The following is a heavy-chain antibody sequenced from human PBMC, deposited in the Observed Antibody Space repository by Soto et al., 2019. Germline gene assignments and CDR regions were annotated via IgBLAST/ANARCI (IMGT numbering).Heavy chain of an antibody. CDR1: GFTFSSYS. J-gene: IGHJ4*02. CDR3: ARLGIAARLILDY. V-gene: IGHV3-21*01. Sequence: PGGSLRLSCAASGFTFSSYSMNWVRQAPGKGLEWVSSISSSSSYIYYADSVKGRFTISRDNAKNSLYLQMNSLRAEDTAVYYCARLGIAARLILDYWGQGTLVTVSS. CDR2: ISSSSSYI. D-gene: IGHD6-6*01.